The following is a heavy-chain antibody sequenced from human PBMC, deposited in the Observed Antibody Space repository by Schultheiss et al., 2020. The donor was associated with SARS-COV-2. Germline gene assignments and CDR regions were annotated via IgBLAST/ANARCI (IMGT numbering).Heavy chain of an antibody. CDR3: ATDVPFTGGGAIRL. V-gene: IGHV3-48*02. CDR1: GFTFSSYS. J-gene: IGHJ3*01. D-gene: IGHD3-16*01. Sequence: GESLKISCAASGFTFSSYSMNWVRQAPGKGLEWVSYISSSSSTIYYADSVKGRFTISRDNAKNSLYLQMNSLRDEDTAVYYCATDVPFTGGGAIRLWGRGTMVTVSS. CDR2: ISSSSSTI.